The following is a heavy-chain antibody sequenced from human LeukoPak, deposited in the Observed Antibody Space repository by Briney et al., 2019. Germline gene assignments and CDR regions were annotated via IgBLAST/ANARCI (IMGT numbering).Heavy chain of an antibody. CDR3: ARVDSSWHPINWFDP. CDR2: INPNSGGT. CDR1: GYTFTGYY. D-gene: IGHD6-13*01. V-gene: IGHV1-2*02. J-gene: IGHJ5*02. Sequence: ASVKVSCKASGYTFTGYYMHWVRQAPGQGLEWMGWINPNSGGTNYAQKFQGRVTMTRDTSISTAYMELSRLRSDDTAVYYCARVDSSWHPINWFDPWGQGTLVTVSS.